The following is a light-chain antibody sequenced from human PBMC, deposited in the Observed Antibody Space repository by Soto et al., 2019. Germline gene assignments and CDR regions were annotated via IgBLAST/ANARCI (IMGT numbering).Light chain of an antibody. CDR1: QAINND. Sequence: AIQMTQSPSSLSASVGDRVSISCRASQAINNDLGWFQQKPGKAPNLLIYTASRLQTGVPSRFSGSGSGTDFTLTISGLQPEDFATYYCLQDYDFPYTFGQGTKLEIK. CDR3: LQDYDFPYT. CDR2: TAS. J-gene: IGKJ2*01. V-gene: IGKV1-6*01.